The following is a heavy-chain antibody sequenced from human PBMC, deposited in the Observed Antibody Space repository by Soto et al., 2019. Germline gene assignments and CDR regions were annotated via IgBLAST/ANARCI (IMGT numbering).Heavy chain of an antibody. CDR1: GYTFTSYG. J-gene: IGHJ4*02. CDR2: ISAYNGNT. Sequence: QVQLVQSGAEVKKPGASVKVSCKASGYTFTSYGISRVRQAPGQGLEWMGWISAYNGNTNYAQKLQGRVTMTTDTSTSTAYMELRSLRSDDTAVYYCAREDSSGWYQYYFDYWGQGTLVTVSS. V-gene: IGHV1-18*01. D-gene: IGHD6-19*01. CDR3: AREDSSGWYQYYFDY.